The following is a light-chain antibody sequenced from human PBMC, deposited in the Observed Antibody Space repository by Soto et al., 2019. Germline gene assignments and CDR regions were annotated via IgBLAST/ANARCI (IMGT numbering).Light chain of an antibody. Sequence: QSALTQPASVSGSPGQSITISCTGTSSDVGGYNYVSWYQQHPGKAPKLMIYEVSNRPSGVSNRFSGSKSGNTASLTISGLQAEEEADYYCSSYTSSSTLVVVGGGTKVAVL. J-gene: IGLJ2*01. V-gene: IGLV2-14*01. CDR2: EVS. CDR1: SSDVGGYNY. CDR3: SSYTSSSTLVV.